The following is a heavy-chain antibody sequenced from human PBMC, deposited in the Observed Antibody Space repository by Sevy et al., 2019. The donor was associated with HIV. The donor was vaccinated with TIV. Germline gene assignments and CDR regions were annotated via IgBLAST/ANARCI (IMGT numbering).Heavy chain of an antibody. J-gene: IGHJ6*03. CDR1: GYTFTGYY. V-gene: IGHV1-2*02. CDR3: ARAVRIAAAGTLMDV. CDR2: INPNSGGT. Sequence: ASVKVSCKASGYTFTGYYMHWVRQAPGQGLEWMGWINPNSGGTNYAQKFQGRVTMTRDTSISTAYMELSRLRSDDTAVYYCARAVRIAAAGTLMDVRGKGTTVTVSS. D-gene: IGHD6-13*01.